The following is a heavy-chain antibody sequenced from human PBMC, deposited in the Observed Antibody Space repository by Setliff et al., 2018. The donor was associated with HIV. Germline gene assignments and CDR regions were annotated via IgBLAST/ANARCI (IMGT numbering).Heavy chain of an antibody. D-gene: IGHD3-9*01. CDR2: FDPEDGET. V-gene: IGHV1-24*01. Sequence: ASVKVSCKLSGYTLTELSMHWVRQAPGEGLEWMGGFDPEDGETIYAEKFQGRVTITEDTATDTAYMELSSLRSEDTAVYYCATDAYNDSLTGPTPGAFDIWGQGTMVTVSS. J-gene: IGHJ3*02. CDR3: ATDAYNDSLTGPTPGAFDI. CDR1: GYTLTELS.